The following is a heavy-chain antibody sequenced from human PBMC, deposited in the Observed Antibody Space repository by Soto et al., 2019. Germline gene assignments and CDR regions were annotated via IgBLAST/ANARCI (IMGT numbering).Heavy chain of an antibody. CDR3: ARGNWNLGTTQDY. J-gene: IGHJ4*02. CDR1: GYTFTSYD. Sequence: QVQLVQSGAEVKKPGASVKVSCKASGYTFTSYDINWVRQATGQGLEWMGWMNPNSGNTGYAQKFQGRGTMTRNTSIGTAYMELSSLRSEYTAVYHCARGNWNLGTTQDYWGQVPLVTVSS. V-gene: IGHV1-8*01. D-gene: IGHD1-20*01. CDR2: MNPNSGNT.